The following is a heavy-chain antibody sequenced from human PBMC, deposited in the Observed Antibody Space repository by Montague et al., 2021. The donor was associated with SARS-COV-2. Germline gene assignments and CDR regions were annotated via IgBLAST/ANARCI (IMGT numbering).Heavy chain of an antibody. CDR3: ARGARQGYGFRLGSFDS. CDR2: INHSGST. D-gene: IGHD3-10*01. V-gene: IGHV4-34*01. J-gene: IGHJ4*02. Sequence: SETLSLTCAGYVGSFSGYYWNWIRQPPGKGLEWIGEINHSGSTNYNPSLKSRVTMSVDTSKNQFSLKLSSVTAADTAVYYCARGARQGYGFRLGSFDSWGQGTLVTVPS. CDR1: VGSFSGYY.